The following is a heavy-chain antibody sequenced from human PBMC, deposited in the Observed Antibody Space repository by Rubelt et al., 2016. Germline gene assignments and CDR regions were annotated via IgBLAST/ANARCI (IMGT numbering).Heavy chain of an antibody. J-gene: IGHJ4*02. CDR1: GFTFSSYA. CDR3: AKVPIRTVTSTFDY. CDR2: ISGSGGST. V-gene: IGHV3-23*01. D-gene: IGHD4-17*01. Sequence: EVQLLESGGGLVQPGGSLRLSCAASGFTFSSYAMSWVRQAPGKGLEWVSAISGSGGSTYYADSVKGRFTNSRDNSKKTLYLQMNSLGAEDTAVYYCAKVPIRTVTSTFDYWGQGTLVTVSS.